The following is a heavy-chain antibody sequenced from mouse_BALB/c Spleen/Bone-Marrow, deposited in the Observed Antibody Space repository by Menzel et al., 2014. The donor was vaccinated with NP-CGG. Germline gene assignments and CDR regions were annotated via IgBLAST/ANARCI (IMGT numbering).Heavy chain of an antibody. V-gene: IGHV2-2*02. D-gene: IGHD1-1*01. Sequence: VQVVESGPGLVQPSQSLSITCTVSGFSLTTYGVHWVRQSPGKGLEWLGVIWSGGSTDYNAAFISSVSSTKANSKGQFFCKMNSLQDNDTAIYYGARNLSYGSSLYAIDYWGQGTSVTVSS. CDR3: ARNLSYGSSLYAIDY. J-gene: IGHJ4*01. CDR1: GFSLTTYG. CDR2: IWSGGST.